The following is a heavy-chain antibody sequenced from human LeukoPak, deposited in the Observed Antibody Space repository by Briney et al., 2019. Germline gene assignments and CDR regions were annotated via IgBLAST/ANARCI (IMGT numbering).Heavy chain of an antibody. CDR3: ARVGDVTAFDI. Sequence: GVSLRLSCAASGFTFSSYSIYWVRQAPGKGLEHVSAISGDGETTFYADSVKGRFTISRDNSKNTLYLQMGSLRTEDMAVYYCARVGDVTAFDIWGQGTMVTVSS. V-gene: IGHV3-64*02. D-gene: IGHD3-16*01. J-gene: IGHJ3*02. CDR1: GFTFSSYS. CDR2: ISGDGETT.